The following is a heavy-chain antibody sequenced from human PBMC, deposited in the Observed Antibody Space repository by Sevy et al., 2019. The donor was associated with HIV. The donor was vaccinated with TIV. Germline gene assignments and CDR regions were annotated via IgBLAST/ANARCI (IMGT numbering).Heavy chain of an antibody. CDR1: GFTFSSYA. D-gene: IGHD6-19*01. CDR3: AIVPFRTAVRYYFDY. V-gene: IGHV3-23*01. J-gene: IGHJ4*02. Sequence: GGSLRLSCAASGFTFSSYAMSWVRQAPGKGLEWVSAISGSGGSTYYADSVKGRFTISRDNSKNTLYLQMNSLRAEDTAVYYCAIVPFRTAVRYYFDYWGQGTLVTVSS. CDR2: ISGSGGST.